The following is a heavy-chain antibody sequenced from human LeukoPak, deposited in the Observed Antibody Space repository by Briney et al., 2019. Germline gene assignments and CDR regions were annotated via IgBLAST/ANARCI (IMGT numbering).Heavy chain of an antibody. Sequence: GGSLRLPCAASGFTFSNSAMNWVRQVPGKGLEWVSSIDYDSSHIYYAASVRGRFTISRDNARNSVYPQMNSLRVEDTAVYYCARDPLRYLRVGHYDYWGQGTLVAVSS. CDR1: GFTFSNSA. D-gene: IGHD3-9*01. CDR3: ARDPLRYLRVGHYDY. J-gene: IGHJ4*02. CDR2: IDYDSSHI. V-gene: IGHV3-21*01.